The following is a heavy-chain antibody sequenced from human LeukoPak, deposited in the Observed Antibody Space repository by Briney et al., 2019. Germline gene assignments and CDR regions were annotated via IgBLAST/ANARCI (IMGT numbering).Heavy chain of an antibody. Sequence: QTGGSLRLSCAASGFTFSSYGMHWVRQAPGKGLEWVAVISYDGSNKYYADSVKGRFTISRDNSKNTLYLQMNSLRAEDTAVYYCAKDGRYSSGWFLPDYWGQGTLVTVSS. V-gene: IGHV3-30*18. CDR1: GFTFSSYG. D-gene: IGHD6-19*01. CDR2: ISYDGSNK. J-gene: IGHJ4*02. CDR3: AKDGRYSSGWFLPDY.